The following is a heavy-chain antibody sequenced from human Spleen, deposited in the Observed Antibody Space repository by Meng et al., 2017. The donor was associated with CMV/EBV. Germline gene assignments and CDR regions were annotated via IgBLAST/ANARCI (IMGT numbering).Heavy chain of an antibody. Sequence: SETLSLTCTVSGGSISSSSYYWSWIRQPPGKGLEWIGEINHSGSTNYNPSLKSRVTISVDTSKNQFSLKLSSVTAADTAVYYCARVRLGIAARPTNGYYYYYGMDVWGQGTTVTVSS. CDR2: INHSGST. CDR3: ARVRLGIAARPTNGYYYYYGMDV. J-gene: IGHJ6*02. V-gene: IGHV4-39*07. D-gene: IGHD6-6*01. CDR1: GGSISSSSYY.